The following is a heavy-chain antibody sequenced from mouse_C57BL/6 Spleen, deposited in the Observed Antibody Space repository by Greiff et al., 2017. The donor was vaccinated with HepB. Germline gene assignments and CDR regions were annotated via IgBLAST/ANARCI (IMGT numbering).Heavy chain of an antibody. J-gene: IGHJ3*01. D-gene: IGHD1-1*01. V-gene: IGHV1-50*01. CDR2: IDPSDSYT. Sequence: VKLQQPGAELVKPGASVKLSCKASGYTFTSYWMQWVKQRPGQGLEWIGEIDPSDSYTNYNQKFKGKATLTVDTSSSTAYMQLSSLTSEDSAVYYCARGDYGSLPWFAYWGQGTLVTVSA. CDR3: ARGDYGSLPWFAY. CDR1: GYTFTSYW.